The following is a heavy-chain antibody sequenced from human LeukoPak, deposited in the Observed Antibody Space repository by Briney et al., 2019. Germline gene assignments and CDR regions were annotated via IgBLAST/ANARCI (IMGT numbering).Heavy chain of an antibody. Sequence: PGRSLRLSCAASGFTFDDYAMHWVRQAPGKGLEWVSGISWNSGSIGYADSVKGRFTISRDNAKNSLYLQMNSLRADDTALYYCAKDSSPRGGAFDIWGQGTMVTVSS. CDR2: ISWNSGSI. CDR1: GFTFDDYA. CDR3: AKDSSPRGGAFDI. D-gene: IGHD4-23*01. V-gene: IGHV3-9*01. J-gene: IGHJ3*02.